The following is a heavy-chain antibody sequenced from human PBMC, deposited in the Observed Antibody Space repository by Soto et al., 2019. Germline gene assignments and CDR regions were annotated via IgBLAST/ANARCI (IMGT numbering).Heavy chain of an antibody. V-gene: IGHV4-31*03. J-gene: IGHJ6*02. CDR2: IYYSGST. CDR1: GGSISRGGYY. CDR3: ARDQLSGNAAAGPFDYYYDGMDG. Sequence: SETLSLACTVSGGSISRGGYYWSWIRQHPGKGLEWIGYIYYSGSTYYNPSLKSRVTISVDTSKNQFSLKLSSVTAADTAVYYCARDQLSGNAAAGPFDYYYDGMDGSAQGTTVTVSS. D-gene: IGHD6-13*01.